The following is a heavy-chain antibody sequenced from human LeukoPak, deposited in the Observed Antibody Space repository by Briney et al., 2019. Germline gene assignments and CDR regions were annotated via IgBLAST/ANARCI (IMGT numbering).Heavy chain of an antibody. J-gene: IGHJ3*02. CDR2: INSDGSST. V-gene: IGHV3-74*01. CDR1: GFTFSSYW. D-gene: IGHD5-12*01. Sequence: GGSLRLSCAASGFTFSSYWMHWVRQAPGKGLVWVSRINSDGSSTSYADSVKGRFTISRDNAKNTLYLQMNSLRAEDTAVYYCARGGYSGYDRDAFDIWGQGTMVTVSS. CDR3: ARGGYSGYDRDAFDI.